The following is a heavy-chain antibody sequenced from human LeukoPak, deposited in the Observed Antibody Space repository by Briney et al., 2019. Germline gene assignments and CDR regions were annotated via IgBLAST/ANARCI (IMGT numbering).Heavy chain of an antibody. CDR3: ARGPYSSSWYWRFRVEVPDY. D-gene: IGHD6-13*01. Sequence: ATVKVSCKASGYTFTSYGISWVRQAPGQGLEWMGWISAYNGNTNYAQKLQGRVTMTTDTSTSTAYMELRSLRSDDTAVYYCARGPYSSSWYWRFRVEVPDYWGQGTLVTVSP. CDR2: ISAYNGNT. CDR1: GYTFTSYG. J-gene: IGHJ4*02. V-gene: IGHV1-18*01.